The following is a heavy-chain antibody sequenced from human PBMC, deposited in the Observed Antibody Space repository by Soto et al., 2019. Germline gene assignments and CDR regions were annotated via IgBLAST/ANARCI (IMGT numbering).Heavy chain of an antibody. Sequence: SVKVSCKASGGTFSSYAISWVRQAPGQGLEWMGGIIPIFGTANYAQKFQGRVTITADESTSTAYMELSSLRSEDTAVYYCATDGYSSGRERAFDIWGQGTMVTVSS. D-gene: IGHD6-25*01. J-gene: IGHJ3*02. CDR3: ATDGYSSGRERAFDI. CDR1: GGTFSSYA. V-gene: IGHV1-69*13. CDR2: IIPIFGTA.